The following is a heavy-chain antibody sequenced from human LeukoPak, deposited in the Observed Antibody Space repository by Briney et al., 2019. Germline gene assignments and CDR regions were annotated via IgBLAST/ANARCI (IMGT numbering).Heavy chain of an antibody. V-gene: IGHV4-39*07. D-gene: IGHD1-1*01. CDR2: IYYSGST. CDR3: ATLTTPGWFNP. CDR1: GGSISSTSYY. Sequence: NPSETRSLTCTVSGGSISSTSYYWGWIRQPPGKGLEWIGNIYYSGSTYYNPSLKSRVTISVDTSKNQFSLKLSSVTAADTAVYYCATLTTPGWFNPWGQGALVTVSS. J-gene: IGHJ5*02.